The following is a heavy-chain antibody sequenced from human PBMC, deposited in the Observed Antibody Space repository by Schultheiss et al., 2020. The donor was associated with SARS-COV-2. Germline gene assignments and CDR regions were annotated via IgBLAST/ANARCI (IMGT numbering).Heavy chain of an antibody. J-gene: IGHJ4*02. CDR2: IKLDGSEQ. V-gene: IGHV3-7*03. Sequence: GGSLRLSCVASGFTFSSYWMSWVRQAPGKGLEWVANIKLDGSEQNYVDSVRGRSTISRDNARNSLYLQMSSLRADDTAEYYCVRGGGAFDYWGQGTLVTVSS. D-gene: IGHD3-10*01. CDR3: VRGGGAFDY. CDR1: GFTFSSYW.